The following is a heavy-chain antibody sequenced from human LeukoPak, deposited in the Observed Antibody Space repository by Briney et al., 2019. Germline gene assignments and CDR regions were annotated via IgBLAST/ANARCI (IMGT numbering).Heavy chain of an antibody. CDR3: ARENDYGNSWFDP. J-gene: IGHJ5*02. V-gene: IGHV1-46*01. CDR2: INPSGDST. D-gene: IGHD4-17*01. Sequence: ASVKVSRKASGYSFSSYYMHWVRQAPGQGLEWMGIINPSGDSTTYAQKFQGRVTMTRDTSTRTVYMELSSLRSDDTAVYYCARENDYGNSWFDPWGQGTLVTVSS. CDR1: GYSFSSYY.